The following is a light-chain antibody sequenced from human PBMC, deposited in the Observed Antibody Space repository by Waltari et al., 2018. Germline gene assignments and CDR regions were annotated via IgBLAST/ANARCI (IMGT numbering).Light chain of an antibody. V-gene: IGKV3-20*01. Sequence: EIVSTQSPGTASLSPGERVTLSCRASQTVGSHILAWYQQKPGQAPRLVIYRASRRATGIPDRFSGSGSGTDFSLTISRLEPEDFAVYYCQQHGSLPATFGQGTKVEIK. J-gene: IGKJ1*01. CDR1: QTVGSHI. CDR2: RAS. CDR3: QQHGSLPAT.